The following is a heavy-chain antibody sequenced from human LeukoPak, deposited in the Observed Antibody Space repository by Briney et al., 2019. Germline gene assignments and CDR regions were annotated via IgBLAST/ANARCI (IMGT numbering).Heavy chain of an antibody. Sequence: PGGSLRLSCAASGFTFTSYAMSWVRQAPGKGLEWVSVIYSGGSTYYADSVKGRFTISRHNSKNTLYLQMNSLRAEDTAVYYCARGVAPQYYFDYWGQGTLVTVSS. CDR1: GFTFTSYA. CDR2: IYSGGST. D-gene: IGHD5-12*01. V-gene: IGHV3-53*04. J-gene: IGHJ4*02. CDR3: ARGVAPQYYFDY.